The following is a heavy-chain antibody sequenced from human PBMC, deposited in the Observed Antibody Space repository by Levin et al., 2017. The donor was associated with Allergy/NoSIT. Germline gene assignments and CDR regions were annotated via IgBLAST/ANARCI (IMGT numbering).Heavy chain of an antibody. D-gene: IGHD1-7*01. CDR2: VDTDGSNT. J-gene: IGHJ5*02. V-gene: IGHV3-74*01. CDR3: VRGGMGTALDA. CDR1: GFTFSIHW. Sequence: SCVASGFTFSIHWMHWVRQAPGKGLVWVSRVDTDGSNTNYADSVRGRFTISRDNVKNTLYLQMNSLSAEDTAVYYCVRGGMGTALDAWGQGTLVTVSS.